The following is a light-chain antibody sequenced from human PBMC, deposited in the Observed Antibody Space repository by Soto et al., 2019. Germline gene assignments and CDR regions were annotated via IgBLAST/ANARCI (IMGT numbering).Light chain of an antibody. J-gene: IGKJ2*01. CDR1: ESVRNNS. Sequence: LILTQSPGTLSLSPGERATLSCRASESVRNNSLAWYQQHPGQAPRLLIFGASSRATGIPDRFTGIGSGADFSLTISRLEADDSAVYFCHHYGYGADTFGQGTKLEIK. V-gene: IGKV3-20*01. CDR2: GAS. CDR3: HHYGYGADT.